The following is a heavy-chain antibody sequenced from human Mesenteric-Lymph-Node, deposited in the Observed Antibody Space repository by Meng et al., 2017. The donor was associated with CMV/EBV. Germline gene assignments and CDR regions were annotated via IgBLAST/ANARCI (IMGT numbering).Heavy chain of an antibody. Sequence: GESLKISCAASGFTFSSYAVSWVRQAPGKGLEWVSVIYSGGSSTYYADSVKGRFTISRDNSKNTLYLQMNSLRAEDTAVYYCAKDYFNYDFWSGYLNWGQGTLVTVSS. V-gene: IGHV3-23*03. CDR2: IYSGGSST. J-gene: IGHJ4*02. D-gene: IGHD3-3*01. CDR3: AKDYFNYDFWSGYLN. CDR1: GFTFSSYA.